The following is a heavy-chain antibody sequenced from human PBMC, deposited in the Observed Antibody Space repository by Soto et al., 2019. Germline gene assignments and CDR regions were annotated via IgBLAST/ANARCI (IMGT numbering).Heavy chain of an antibody. J-gene: IGHJ4*02. CDR2: IYYSGST. CDR3: AIEVDTAMVPSYFDY. CDR1: GGSISSSSYY. V-gene: IGHV4-39*02. D-gene: IGHD5-18*01. Sequence: SETLSLTCPVSGGSISSSSYYWGWIRQPPGKGLEWIGSIYYSGSTYYNPSLKSRVTISVDTSKNQFSLKLSSVTAADTAVYYCAIEVDTAMVPSYFDYWGQGTLVTVSS.